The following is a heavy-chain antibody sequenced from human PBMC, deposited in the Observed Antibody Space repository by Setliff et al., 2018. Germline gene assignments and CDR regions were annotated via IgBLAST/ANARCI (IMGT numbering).Heavy chain of an antibody. CDR2: IDPSGGLT. Sequence: ASVKVSCKASGYTFTGYYLHWVRQAPGQGLEWMGIIDPSGGLTRYAQKFQGRVTITRDTSATTACMELSSLRSEDSAVYYCARGAHYGDYIDDYWGQGTLVTVSS. V-gene: IGHV1-46*01. D-gene: IGHD4-17*01. CDR3: ARGAHYGDYIDDY. CDR1: GYTFTGYY. J-gene: IGHJ4*02.